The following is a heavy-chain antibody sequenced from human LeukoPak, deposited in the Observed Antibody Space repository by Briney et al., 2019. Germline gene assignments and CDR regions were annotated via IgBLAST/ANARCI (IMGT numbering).Heavy chain of an antibody. CDR1: GFTVSTNY. Sequence: PGGSLRLSCAASGFTVSTNYMSWVRQAPGKGLEWVSVIHSGGNTYYADSVKGRFTISRDNSKNTLYLQMNSLRAEDTAIYYCARVLANYYYYMDVWGKGNTVTVSS. CDR2: IHSGGNT. J-gene: IGHJ6*03. D-gene: IGHD2-15*01. CDR3: ARVLANYYYYMDV. V-gene: IGHV3-53*01.